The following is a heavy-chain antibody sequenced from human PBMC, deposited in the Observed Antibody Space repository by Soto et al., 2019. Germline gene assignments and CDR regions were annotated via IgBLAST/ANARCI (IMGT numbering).Heavy chain of an antibody. J-gene: IGHJ3*01. V-gene: IGHV4-4*02. CDR3: ARASSFRGDFDF. D-gene: IGHD2-21*01. CDR1: GGSKGSISW. CDR2: FYHAGSP. Sequence: QVQLQESGPGLVQPSGTLSLTCAVSGGSKGSISWWPGPGQPPGKGLEWIGEFYHAGSPHYNPSFQSRVTISADTSKNLFSLRLTSVTAADTAIYYCARASSFRGDFDFWGQGTAVTVSS.